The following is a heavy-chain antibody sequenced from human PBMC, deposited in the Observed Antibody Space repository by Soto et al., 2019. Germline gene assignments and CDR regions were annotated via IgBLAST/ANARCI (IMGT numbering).Heavy chain of an antibody. J-gene: IGHJ4*02. Sequence: QFQLVQSGAEVKKPGASVKVSCKASGYPFTSYGISWVRQAPGQGLEWMGWISAYNGNTNHAQNLQGRVTVTTDTSTSTAYMELRSLRSDDTAVYYCAREAAAGTLDYWGQGTLVTVSS. CDR1: GYPFTSYG. V-gene: IGHV1-18*01. CDR2: ISAYNGNT. D-gene: IGHD6-13*01. CDR3: AREAAAGTLDY.